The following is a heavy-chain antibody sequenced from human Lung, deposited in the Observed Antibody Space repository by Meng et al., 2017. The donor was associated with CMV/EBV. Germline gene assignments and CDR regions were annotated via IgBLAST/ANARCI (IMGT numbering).Heavy chain of an antibody. J-gene: IGHJ4*02. CDR3: ARQYSSSYYSDY. D-gene: IGHD6-6*01. Sequence: SETLSLXCGIYGGSLSGYYWSWIRQTPGKGLEWIGEIRHSGDITNYNPSLKSRVTISIDTSKKQFSLKLSAVTAADTAVYYCARQYSSSYYSDYWCQGTLVTVSS. V-gene: IGHV4-34*01. CDR2: IRHSGDIT. CDR1: GGSLSGYY.